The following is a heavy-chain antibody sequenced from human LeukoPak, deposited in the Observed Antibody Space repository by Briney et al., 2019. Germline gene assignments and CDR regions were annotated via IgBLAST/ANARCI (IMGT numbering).Heavy chain of an antibody. CDR1: GDSISSGDYY. V-gene: IGHV4-61*02. J-gene: IGHJ4*02. D-gene: IGHD6-13*01. CDR3: ARGRAAAGSWYFDY. Sequence: SETLSLTCTVSGDSISSGDYYWSWIRQPAGKGLEWIGRISSSGSTNYNPSLKSRVTISVDTSKNQFSLKLSSVTAADTAVYFCARGRAAAGSWYFDYWGQGTLVTVSS. CDR2: ISSSGST.